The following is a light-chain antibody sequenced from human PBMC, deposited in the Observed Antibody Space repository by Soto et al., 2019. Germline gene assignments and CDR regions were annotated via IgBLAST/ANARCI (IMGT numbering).Light chain of an antibody. V-gene: IGKV1-5*01. J-gene: IGKJ1*01. CDR1: QRISSW. CDR2: DAS. CDR3: QQYSTYPWT. Sequence: DIPMTQSPSTLSASVGDRVTITCRASQRISSWLAWYQQKPGKAPKVLIFDASSLESGVPSRFSGSGSATEFTLTISSLQPDDFATYYCQQYSTYPWTFGQGTKVEIK.